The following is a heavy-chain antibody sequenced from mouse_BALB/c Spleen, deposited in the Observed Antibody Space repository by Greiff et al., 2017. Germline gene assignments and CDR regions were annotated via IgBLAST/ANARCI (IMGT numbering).Heavy chain of an antibody. CDR1: GFSLTGYG. J-gene: IGHJ2*01. D-gene: IGHD1-1*01. CDR2: IWGDGST. Sequence: QVQLKESGPGLVAPSQSLSITCTVSGFSLTGYGVNWVRQPPGKGLEWLGMIWGDGSTDYNSALKSRLSISKDKSKSQVFLKMNSLQTDDTARYYCARAYYYGSSYYFDYWGQGTTLTVSS. CDR3: ARAYYYGSSYYFDY. V-gene: IGHV2-6-7*01.